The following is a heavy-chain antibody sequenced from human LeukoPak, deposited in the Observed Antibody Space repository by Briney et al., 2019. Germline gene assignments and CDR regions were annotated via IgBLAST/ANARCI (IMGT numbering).Heavy chain of an antibody. D-gene: IGHD1-26*01. Sequence: PETLSLTCTVSGGSISSYYWSWIRQPAGKGLEWIGRIYTSGSTNYNPSLKSRVTMSVDTSKNQLSLKLTSVTAADTAVYYCARDSAPGVGAGAWGQGTLVTVSS. J-gene: IGHJ5*02. CDR3: ARDSAPGVGAGA. CDR2: IYTSGST. CDR1: GGSISSYY. V-gene: IGHV4-4*07.